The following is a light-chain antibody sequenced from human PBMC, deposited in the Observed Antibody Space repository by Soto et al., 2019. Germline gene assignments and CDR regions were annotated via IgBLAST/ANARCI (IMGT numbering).Light chain of an antibody. V-gene: IGLV2-14*03. CDR2: DVY. J-gene: IGLJ1*01. CDR3: SSYTASGGTTYV. CDR1: SSDVGGYNY. Sequence: QSALTQPASVSGSPGQSITISCTGTSSDVGGYNYVSWYQHHPGKAPKLMIYDVYNRPSGVSNRFSGSKSGNTASLTISGLQADDESDYYCSSYTASGGTTYVFGTGTKLTVL.